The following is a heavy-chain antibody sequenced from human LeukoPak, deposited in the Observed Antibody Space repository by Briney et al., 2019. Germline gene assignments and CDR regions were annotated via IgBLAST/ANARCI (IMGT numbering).Heavy chain of an antibody. CDR2: INSDGSST. Sequence: PGGSLRLSCAASGFTFSSYWMHWVRQAPGKGLVWVSRINSDGSSTSYADSVKGRFTISRDNAKNTLYLQMNSLRAEDTAMYYCARDRGQLWPVHFDYWGQGTLVTVSS. D-gene: IGHD5-18*01. CDR3: ARDRGQLWPVHFDY. J-gene: IGHJ4*02. V-gene: IGHV3-74*01. CDR1: GFTFSSYW.